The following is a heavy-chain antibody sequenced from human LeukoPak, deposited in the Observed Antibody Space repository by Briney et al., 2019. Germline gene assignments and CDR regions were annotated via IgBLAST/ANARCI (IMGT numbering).Heavy chain of an antibody. J-gene: IGHJ4*02. CDR1: GFTFISYA. D-gene: IGHD3-22*01. V-gene: IGHV3-23*01. Sequence: PGGSLRLSCAASGFTFISYAMSWVRQAPGKGLEWVSFISGSGGTTYYADSVKGRFTISRDNSKNTLFLQMNSLRAEDTAVYYCAKDARIVVVNDFNYWGQGTLVTVSS. CDR2: ISGSGGTT. CDR3: AKDARIVVVNDFNY.